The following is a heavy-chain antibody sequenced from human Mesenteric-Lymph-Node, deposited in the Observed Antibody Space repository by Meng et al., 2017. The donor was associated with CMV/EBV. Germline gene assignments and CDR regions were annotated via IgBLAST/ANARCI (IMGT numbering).Heavy chain of an antibody. CDR1: GGSISSSSYY. Sequence: LHLQDSGPGLVKPSETLSLTCTVSGGSISSSSYYWGWIRQPPGKGLDGIGSIYYSGSTYYNPSLKSRVTISVDTSKNQFSLKLSSVTAADTAVYYCARPHYYGSGSSPWFDPWGQGTLVTVSS. CDR2: IYYSGST. J-gene: IGHJ5*02. D-gene: IGHD3-10*01. V-gene: IGHV4-39*01. CDR3: ARPHYYGSGSSPWFDP.